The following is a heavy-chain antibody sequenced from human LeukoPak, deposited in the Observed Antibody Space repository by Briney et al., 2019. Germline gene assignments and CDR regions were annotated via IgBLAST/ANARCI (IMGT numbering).Heavy chain of an antibody. D-gene: IGHD5-12*01. V-gene: IGHV5-51*01. CDR1: GYSFNSYW. CDR3: ARLPGIVATIERYFDY. CDR2: IYPGDSDT. Sequence: GESLKISCKGSGYSFNSYWIGWVRQMPGKGLEWMGIIYPGDSDTRYSPSFQGQFTISADKSISTAYLQWSSLKASDTAMYYCARLPGIVATIERYFDYWGQGTLVTVSS. J-gene: IGHJ4*02.